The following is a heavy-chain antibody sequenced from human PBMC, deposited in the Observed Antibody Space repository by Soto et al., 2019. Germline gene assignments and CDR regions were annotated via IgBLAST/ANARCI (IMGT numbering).Heavy chain of an antibody. Sequence: GGSLRLSCAASGFTFSIYGIHWVRQAPGKGLEWLAIIWYDGSDKYYADSVKGRFTISRDNSKNTLYLQMSSLRAEDTAVYYCARGTGHYYYGMDVWGQGTTVTSP. CDR1: GFTFSIYG. V-gene: IGHV3-33*01. CDR2: IWYDGSDK. D-gene: IGHD1-1*01. J-gene: IGHJ6*02. CDR3: ARGTGHYYYGMDV.